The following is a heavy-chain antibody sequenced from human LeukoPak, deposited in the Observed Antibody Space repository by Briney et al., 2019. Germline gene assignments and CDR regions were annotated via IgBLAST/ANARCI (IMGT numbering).Heavy chain of an antibody. CDR2: ISGSGGST. D-gene: IGHD5-18*01. CDR1: GFIFSSYA. CDR3: AKDCTAMVMGDAFDI. V-gene: IGHV3-23*01. J-gene: IGHJ3*02. Sequence: GGSLRLSCAASGFIFSSYAMSWVRQAPGKGLEWVSAISGSGGSTYYADSVKGRFTISRDNSKNTLYLQMNSLRAEDTAVYYCAKDCTAMVMGDAFDIWGQGTMVTVSS.